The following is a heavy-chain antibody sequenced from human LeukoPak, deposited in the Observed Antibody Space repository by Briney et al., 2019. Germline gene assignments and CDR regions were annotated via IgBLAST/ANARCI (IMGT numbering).Heavy chain of an antibody. CDR1: GGSLRSGSYY. CDR2: IYNRGST. D-gene: IGHD1-26*01. J-gene: IGHJ4*02. Sequence: SETLSLTCTVSGGSLRSGSYYWSWIRQPAGKGLEWIGHIYNRGSTNYNPSLKSRVTMSEDTSKNQFSLKLTSVTAADTAVYYCARGHGSFDSWGQGTLVTVSA. V-gene: IGHV4-61*09. CDR3: ARGHGSFDS.